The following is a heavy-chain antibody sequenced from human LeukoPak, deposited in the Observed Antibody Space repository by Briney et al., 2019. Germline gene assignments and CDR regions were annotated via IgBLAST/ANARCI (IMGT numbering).Heavy chain of an antibody. CDR1: GASFSGYY. Sequence: PSETLSLTCAFYGASFSGYYWGWIRQPPGKGLEWIGSIFYSGSTYYNPSLQSRVTISVDTSKNQFSLKLSSVTATDTAVYYCARYRGAVAGNYFDYWGQGTLVTVSS. CDR2: IFYSGST. D-gene: IGHD6-19*01. CDR3: ARYRGAVAGNYFDY. J-gene: IGHJ4*02. V-gene: IGHV4-34*12.